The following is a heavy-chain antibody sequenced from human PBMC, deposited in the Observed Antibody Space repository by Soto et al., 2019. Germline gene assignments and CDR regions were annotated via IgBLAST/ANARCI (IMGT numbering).Heavy chain of an antibody. Sequence: GESLKISCKGSGYSLTSYWIGWVRQMPGKGLEWMGIIYPGDSDTRYSPSFQGQVTISADKSISTAYLQWSSLKASDTAMYYCASSYYYDSSGYYALFDYWGQGTLVTVSS. CDR2: IYPGDSDT. CDR1: GYSLTSYW. D-gene: IGHD3-22*01. V-gene: IGHV5-51*01. J-gene: IGHJ4*02. CDR3: ASSYYYDSSGYYALFDY.